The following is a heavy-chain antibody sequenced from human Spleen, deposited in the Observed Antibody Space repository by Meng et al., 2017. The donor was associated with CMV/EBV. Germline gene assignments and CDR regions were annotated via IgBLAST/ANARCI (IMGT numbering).Heavy chain of an antibody. CDR3: AGRESYYGGNDSDY. CDR2: INHSGST. CDR1: GGSFSGYY. J-gene: IGHJ4*02. V-gene: IGHV4-34*01. Sequence: CAVYGGSFSGYYWSWIRQPPGKGLEWIGEINHSGSTNYNPSLKSRVTISVDTSKNQFSLKLSSVTAADTAVYYCAGRESYYGGNDSDYWGQGTLVTVSS. D-gene: IGHD4-23*01.